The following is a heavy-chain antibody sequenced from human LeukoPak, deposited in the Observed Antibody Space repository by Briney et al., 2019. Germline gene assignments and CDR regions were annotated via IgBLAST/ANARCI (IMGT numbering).Heavy chain of an antibody. J-gene: IGHJ4*02. V-gene: IGHV3-30*18. CDR2: ISYDGRNK. D-gene: IGHD2-2*01. Sequence: GGSLRLSCAASGFTFNNYGMHWVRQAPGKGLEWVAVISYDGRNKHYPDSVKGRFTISRDISTDTLWLQMDSLRTEDTAVYYCAKGPLRGTAAAIGYWGQGTLVTVSS. CDR1: GFTFNNYG. CDR3: AKGPLRGTAAAIGY.